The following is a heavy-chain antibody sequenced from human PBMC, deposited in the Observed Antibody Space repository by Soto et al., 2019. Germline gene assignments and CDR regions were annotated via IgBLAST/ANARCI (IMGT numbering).Heavy chain of an antibody. J-gene: IGHJ3*01. V-gene: IGHV3-23*01. CDR1: GFIFTNYA. Sequence: HPGGSLRLSCAASGFIFTNYAMNWVRQAPGKGLEWASVIGGRGNSAYYADSVQGRFTISRDNSKNTLSLQMSSLTADDTAIYYCVREGRGSFDFWGRGTMVTVSS. CDR2: IGGRGNSA. CDR3: VREGRGSFDF. D-gene: IGHD5-12*01.